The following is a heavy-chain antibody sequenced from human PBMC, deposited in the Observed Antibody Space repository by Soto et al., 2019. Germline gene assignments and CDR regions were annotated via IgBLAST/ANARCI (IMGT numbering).Heavy chain of an antibody. CDR2: ISYDGSNK. D-gene: IGHD2-15*01. CDR1: GFTFSSYC. CDR3: AKDRRVVVVAATFDY. J-gene: IGHJ4*02. V-gene: IGHV3-30*18. Sequence: GGSLRLSGAASGFTFSSYCMHWVRQAPGKGLEWVAVISYDGSNKYYADSVKGRFTISRDNSKNTLYLQMNSLRAEDTAVYYCAKDRRVVVVAATFDYWGQGTLVTVSS.